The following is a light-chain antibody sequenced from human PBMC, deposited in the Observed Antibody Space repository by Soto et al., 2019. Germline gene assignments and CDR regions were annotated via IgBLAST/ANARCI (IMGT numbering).Light chain of an antibody. Sequence: QSALTQPASVSASPGQSITISCTGTSSDVGGYNYVSWYQQHPGKAPKLMIYDVTIRPSGVSNRFSGSKSANTASLTISGLQAEDEADYYCSSYTSSSTVIFGGGTKLTVL. CDR1: SSDVGGYNY. V-gene: IGLV2-14*03. J-gene: IGLJ2*01. CDR3: SSYTSSSTVI. CDR2: DVT.